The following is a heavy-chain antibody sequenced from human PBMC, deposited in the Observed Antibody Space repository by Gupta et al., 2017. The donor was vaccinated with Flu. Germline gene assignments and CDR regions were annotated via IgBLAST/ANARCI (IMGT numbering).Heavy chain of an antibody. CDR3: FAVFREYYFDY. Sequence: EVQLVESGGGLVQPGRSLRLSGAASGFTFDDYAMHWVRQAPGKGLEWVSGISWNSGSIGYADSVKGRFTISRDNAKNSLYLQMNSLRAEDTALYYCFAVFREYYFDYWGQGTLVTVSS. CDR1: GFTFDDYA. V-gene: IGHV3-9*01. CDR2: ISWNSGSI. D-gene: IGHD3-10*01. J-gene: IGHJ4*02.